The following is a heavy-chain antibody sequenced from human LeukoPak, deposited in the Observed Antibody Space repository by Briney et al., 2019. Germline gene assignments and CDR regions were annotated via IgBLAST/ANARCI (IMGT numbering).Heavy chain of an antibody. D-gene: IGHD1-26*01. J-gene: IGHJ4*02. CDR2: IIWNCDSI. CDR3: AKDISVGATPYYFDY. V-gene: IGHV3-9*01. CDR1: GFTFDDYA. Sequence: GGSLRLSCAVSGFTFDDYAMHWVRHAPGKGLEWVSGIIWNCDSIGYADSVKGRFTISRDNAKNSLYLQMNSLRAEDTALYYCAKDISVGATPYYFDYWGQGTLVTVSS.